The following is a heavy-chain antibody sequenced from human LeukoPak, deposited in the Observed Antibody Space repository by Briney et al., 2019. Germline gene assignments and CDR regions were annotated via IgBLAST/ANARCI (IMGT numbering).Heavy chain of an antibody. CDR3: ASLDTAHPSGVH. D-gene: IGHD5-18*01. V-gene: IGHV3-7*01. CDR2: MKRDGGEK. Sequence: GGSLRLSCEASTFTFTPGWMSWVRQAPGKGLEWVAMMKRDGGEKHYVDSVRGRFTISRGNAKNSLYLQMDSLRDEDTAVYYCASLDTAHPSGVHWGQGTLVTVSS. CDR1: TFTFTPGW. J-gene: IGHJ4*02.